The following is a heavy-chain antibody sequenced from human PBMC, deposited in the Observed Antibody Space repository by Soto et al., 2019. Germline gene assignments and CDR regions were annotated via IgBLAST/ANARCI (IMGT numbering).Heavy chain of an antibody. CDR2: IAGSGGST. J-gene: IGHJ5*02. Sequence: EVQLLESGGGLVQPGGSLRLSCAASGFTFSNYAMTWVRQAAGKGLEWVSLIAGSGGSTYYADSVKGRFAISRDNSNNTLYLKMNNLRAKDTAVYYCEKAHSNLYNSDGYYMSWFDPWGQGTLDTVSS. D-gene: IGHD3-22*01. CDR3: EKAHSNLYNSDGYYMSWFDP. CDR1: GFTFSNYA. V-gene: IGHV3-23*01.